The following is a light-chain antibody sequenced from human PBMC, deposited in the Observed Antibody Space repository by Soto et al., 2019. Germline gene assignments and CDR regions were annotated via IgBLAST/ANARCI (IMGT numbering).Light chain of an antibody. CDR3: LLSYSGVRV. Sequence: QAVVTQEPSVTVSPGGTVTLTCGSSTGAVTSGHLPYWFQQKPGQAPRTLIYSTTSKHSWTPARFSGSLLGGKAALTLSGAQPEDEADYYCLLSYSGVRVFGGGTKLTVL. V-gene: IGLV7-46*01. J-gene: IGLJ2*01. CDR2: STT. CDR1: TGAVTSGHL.